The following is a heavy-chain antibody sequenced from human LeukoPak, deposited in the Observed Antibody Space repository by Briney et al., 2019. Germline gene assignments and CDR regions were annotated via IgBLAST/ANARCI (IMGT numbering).Heavy chain of an antibody. CDR2: INQDGNEK. CDR3: ARDLVTESYSTALDY. J-gene: IGHJ4*02. D-gene: IGHD2-21*01. Sequence: GGSPRLSCAASGFTFTNYWMSWLRQAPGKGLEWVGNINQDGNEKYYVDSVKGRFTISRDNVKNSLYLQLNSLRAEDTAVYYCARDLVTESYSTALDYWGQGTLVTVSS. CDR1: GFTFTNYW. V-gene: IGHV3-7*03.